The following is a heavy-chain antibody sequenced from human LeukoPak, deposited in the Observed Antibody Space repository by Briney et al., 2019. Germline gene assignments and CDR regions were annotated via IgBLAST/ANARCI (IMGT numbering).Heavy chain of an antibody. CDR1: RFTFSNYA. V-gene: IGHV3-23*01. Sequence: GSLRLSCAASRFTFSNYALSWVRQAPGKGLEWVSSLSGSTGGTYYADSVKGRFTISRDNSENILYLQMNSLGAEDTAVYYCARGREVATITDFDYWGQGTLVTVSS. D-gene: IGHD5-24*01. CDR3: ARGREVATITDFDY. CDR2: LSGSTGGT. J-gene: IGHJ4*02.